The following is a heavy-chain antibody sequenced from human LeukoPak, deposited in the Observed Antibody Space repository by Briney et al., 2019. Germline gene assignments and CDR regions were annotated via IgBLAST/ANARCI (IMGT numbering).Heavy chain of an antibody. CDR1: GGSISSYY. CDR2: IYYSGST. CDR3: ARGGSGYGVDY. V-gene: IGHV4-59*01. Sequence: PSETLSLTCTVSGGSISSYYWSWIRQPPGKGLEWIGYIYYSGSTNYNPSLRSRVTISVDTSKNQFSLKLSSVTAADTAVYYRARGGSGYGVDYWGQGTLVTVSS. D-gene: IGHD5-12*01. J-gene: IGHJ4*02.